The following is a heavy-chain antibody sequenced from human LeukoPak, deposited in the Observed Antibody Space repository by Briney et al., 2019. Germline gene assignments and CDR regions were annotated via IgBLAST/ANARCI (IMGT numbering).Heavy chain of an antibody. CDR3: AKYGPQDSGSSHFDY. D-gene: IGHD1-26*01. V-gene: IGHV3-23*01. CDR2: IRDSGSST. Sequence: GGALRLSCAASGFTFSSYAMSWVRQAPGKGLEWVSAIRDSGSSTHYADSVKGRFTTSRDNSKNTLSLQMNSLRAEDTAIYYCAKYGPQDSGSSHFDYWGQGALVTVSS. CDR1: GFTFSSYA. J-gene: IGHJ4*02.